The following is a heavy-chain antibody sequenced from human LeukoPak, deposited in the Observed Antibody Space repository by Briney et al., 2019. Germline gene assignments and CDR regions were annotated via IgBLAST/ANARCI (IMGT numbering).Heavy chain of an antibody. D-gene: IGHD2-15*01. CDR1: GFSFSDHF. V-gene: IGHV3-11*01. CDR2: ISSSGTTV. CDR3: ARHDCSGGNCYYDY. J-gene: IGHJ4*02. Sequence: GGSLRLSCTASGFSFSDHFMSWIRLAPGKGLEWVSYISSSGTTVYYADSVKGRFTISRDNAKNSLYLQMNSLRAEDTAVYFCARHDCSGGNCYYDYWGQGTLVTVSS.